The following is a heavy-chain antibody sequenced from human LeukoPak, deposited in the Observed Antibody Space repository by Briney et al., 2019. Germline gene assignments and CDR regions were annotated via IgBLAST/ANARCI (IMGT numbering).Heavy chain of an antibody. V-gene: IGHV1-8*01. Sequence: ASVKVSCKASGYTFTSYDINWVRQATGQGLEWMGWMNPNSGNTGYAQKFQGRVTMTRNTSISTAYMELSSLRSEDTAVYYCATDRGLRFLEWLLISYWGQGTLVTVSS. CDR1: GYTFTSYD. D-gene: IGHD3-3*01. CDR3: ATDRGLRFLEWLLISY. J-gene: IGHJ4*02. CDR2: MNPNSGNT.